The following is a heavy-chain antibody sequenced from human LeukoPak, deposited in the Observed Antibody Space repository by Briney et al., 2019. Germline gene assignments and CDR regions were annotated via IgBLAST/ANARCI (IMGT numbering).Heavy chain of an antibody. Sequence: ESGPTLVNPTQTLTLTCTFSGFSLSTSGMCVSWIRQPPGKALEWLARIDWDDDKYYSTSLKTRLTISKDTSKNQVVLTMTNMDPVDTATYYCARITAGTTQDWFDPWGQGTLVTVSS. CDR1: GFSLSTSGMC. CDR2: IDWDDDK. D-gene: IGHD1-1*01. V-gene: IGHV2-70*11. CDR3: ARITAGTTQDWFDP. J-gene: IGHJ5*02.